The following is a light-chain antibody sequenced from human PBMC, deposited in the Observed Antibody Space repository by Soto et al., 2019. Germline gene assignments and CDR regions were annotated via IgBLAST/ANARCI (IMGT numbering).Light chain of an antibody. J-gene: IGLJ3*02. Sequence: QSVLTQPASVSGSPGQSITISCTGSSSDVGGYNSVSWYQQHADKAPKLMIYEVTHRPSGVSNRFSGSKSGNTASLTISGLQAEDEADYHCSSYTSSSTWVFGGGTKLTVL. CDR3: SSYTSSSTWV. CDR1: SSDVGGYNS. V-gene: IGLV2-14*01. CDR2: EVT.